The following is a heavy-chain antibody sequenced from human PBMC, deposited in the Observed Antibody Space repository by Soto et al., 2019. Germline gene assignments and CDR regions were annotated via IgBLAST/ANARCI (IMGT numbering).Heavy chain of an antibody. D-gene: IGHD3-3*01. CDR2: IYYSGST. Sequence: SETLSLTCTVSGGSISSGGYYWSWIRQHPGKGLEWIGYIYYSGSTYYNPSLKSRVTISVDTSKNQFSLKLSSVTAADTAVYYCARDMGRARFLAIRSVGWFDPWGQGTLVTVSS. CDR1: GGSISSGGYY. J-gene: IGHJ5*02. CDR3: ARDMGRARFLAIRSVGWFDP. V-gene: IGHV4-31*03.